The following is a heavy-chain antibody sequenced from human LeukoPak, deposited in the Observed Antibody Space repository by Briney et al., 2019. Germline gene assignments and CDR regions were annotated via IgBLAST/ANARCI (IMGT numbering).Heavy chain of an antibody. D-gene: IGHD6-13*01. J-gene: IGHJ4*02. CDR2: IIPIFGTA. CDR1: GGTFSSYA. V-gene: IGHV1-69*06. Sequence: ASVKVSCKASGGTFSSYAISWVRQAPGQGLEWMGGIIPIFGTANYAQKFQGRVTITADKSTSTAYMELSSLRSEDTAVYYSARSLQLVYYFDYWGQGTLVTVSS. CDR3: ARSLQLVYYFDY.